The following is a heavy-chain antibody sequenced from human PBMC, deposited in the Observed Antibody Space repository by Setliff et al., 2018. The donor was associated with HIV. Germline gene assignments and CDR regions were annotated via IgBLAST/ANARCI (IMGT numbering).Heavy chain of an antibody. Sequence: GGSLRLSCTASGFTFGDYAMTWVRQAPGKGLEWVGFIRSKAYGGTTEYAASVQGRFTISGDDSKSIAYLQMNSLKSEDSAVYYCTRDYCSSSSCSGDLWGQGTLVTVSS. CDR1: GFTFGDYA. CDR2: IRSKAYGGTT. D-gene: IGHD2-2*01. J-gene: IGHJ5*02. CDR3: TRDYCSSSSCSGDL. V-gene: IGHV3-49*04.